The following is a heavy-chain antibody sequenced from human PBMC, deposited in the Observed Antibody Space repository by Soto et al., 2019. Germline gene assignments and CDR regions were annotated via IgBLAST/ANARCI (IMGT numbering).Heavy chain of an antibody. J-gene: IGHJ6*03. D-gene: IGHD4-17*01. Sequence: ASVKVSCKASGYTFTSYDINWVRQATGQGLEWMGWMNPNSGNTGYAQKFQGRVTMTRNTSISTAYMELSSLRSEDTAVYYCARLGDYGDYEEGYYYYYMDVWGKGTTVTVSS. V-gene: IGHV1-8*01. CDR2: MNPNSGNT. CDR3: ARLGDYGDYEEGYYYYYMDV. CDR1: GYTFTSYD.